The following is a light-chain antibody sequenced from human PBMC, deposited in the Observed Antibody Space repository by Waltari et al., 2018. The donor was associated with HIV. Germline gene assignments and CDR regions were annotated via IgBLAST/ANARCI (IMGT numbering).Light chain of an antibody. CDR3: AAWDVTLHGWV. Sequence: QSVLTQSPSASGPPGQRVTISCSVSSSNIGINTINWFQQRPGTAPKLLLFNDNERPSGVPDRFSGSKSGTSASLAISGLQSEDEANYYCAAWDVTLHGWVFGGGTKVTVL. CDR2: NDN. CDR1: SSNIGINT. J-gene: IGLJ3*02. V-gene: IGLV1-44*01.